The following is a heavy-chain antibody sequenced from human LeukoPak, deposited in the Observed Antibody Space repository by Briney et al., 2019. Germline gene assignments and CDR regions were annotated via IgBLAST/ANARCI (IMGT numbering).Heavy chain of an antibody. J-gene: IGHJ4*02. CDR1: GFTFSSYT. D-gene: IGHD6-19*01. Sequence: GGSLRLSCVASGFTFSSYTMNWVRQAPGKGLEWVPSISSSSTYIYYADSLKGRFTISRDNAKNSLYLQMNSLSAEDTAVYYCASLPWLVRWVYYWGQGTLVTVSS. CDR3: ASLPWLVRWVYY. CDR2: ISSSSTYI. V-gene: IGHV3-21*01.